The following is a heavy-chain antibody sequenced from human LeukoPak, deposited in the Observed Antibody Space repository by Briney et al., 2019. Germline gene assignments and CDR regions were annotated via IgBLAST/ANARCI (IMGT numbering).Heavy chain of an antibody. CDR3: AKIGEGRTWSDY. Sequence: GGSLRLSCAASGFTFSSYSMNWVRQAPGKGLEWVSSISSSSYIYYADSVKGRFTISRDHAQTSLYLQMNSLTAEDTAVYYCAKIGEGRTWSDYWGQGTLVTVSS. CDR2: ISSSSYI. J-gene: IGHJ4*02. D-gene: IGHD3-3*01. CDR1: GFTFSSYS. V-gene: IGHV3-21*01.